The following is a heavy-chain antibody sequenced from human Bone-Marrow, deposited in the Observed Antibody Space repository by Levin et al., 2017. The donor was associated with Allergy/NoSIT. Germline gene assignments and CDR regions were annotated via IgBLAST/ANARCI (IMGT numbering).Heavy chain of an antibody. CDR1: GFTFSSYG. CDR2: ISYDGSNK. Sequence: GGSLRLSCAASGFTFSSYGMHWVRQAPGKGLEWVAVISYDGSNKYYADSVKGRFTISRDNSKNTLYLQMNSLRAEDTAVYYCAKAMVRGVRGYYYGMDVWGQGTTVTVSS. CDR3: AKAMVRGVRGYYYGMDV. V-gene: IGHV3-30*18. J-gene: IGHJ6*02. D-gene: IGHD3-10*01.